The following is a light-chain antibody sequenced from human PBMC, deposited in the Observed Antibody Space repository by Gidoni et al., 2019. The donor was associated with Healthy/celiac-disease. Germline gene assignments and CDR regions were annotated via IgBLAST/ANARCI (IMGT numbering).Light chain of an antibody. CDR3: SSYTSSSTSI. V-gene: IGLV2-14*03. Sequence: QSALTQPASVSGSPGPSITISCTGTSSDIGGYKYVSWYQQHPGKAPKLMIYDVSNRPSGVSNRFSGSKSGNTASLTISGLQAEDEADYYCSSYTSSSTSIFGGGTKLTVL. CDR2: DVS. CDR1: SSDIGGYKY. J-gene: IGLJ2*01.